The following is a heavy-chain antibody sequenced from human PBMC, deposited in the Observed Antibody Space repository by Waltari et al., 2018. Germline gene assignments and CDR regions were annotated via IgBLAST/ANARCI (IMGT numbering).Heavy chain of an antibody. Sequence: QVQLVQSGAEVKKPGASVKVSCKASGYTFTGYYMHWVRQAPGQGLEWMGWINPNSGGTNYAQKFKGRVTMTRDTSISTAYMELSRLRADDTAVYYCARDGEGVVVVPAAYYYFDYWGQGTLVTVSS. J-gene: IGHJ4*02. CDR3: ARDGEGVVVVPAAYYYFDY. CDR2: INPNSGGT. CDR1: GYTFTGYY. D-gene: IGHD2-2*01. V-gene: IGHV1-2*02.